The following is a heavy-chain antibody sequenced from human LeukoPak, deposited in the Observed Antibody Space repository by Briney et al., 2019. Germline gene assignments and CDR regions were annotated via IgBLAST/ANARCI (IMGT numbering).Heavy chain of an antibody. V-gene: IGHV4-31*03. J-gene: IGHJ3*01. CDR2: IYYSGST. CDR1: GASISRGGYY. D-gene: IGHD3-22*01. CDR3: ARKNSSGYYYAGNAFDV. Sequence: PSETLSLTCTVSGASISRGGYYWSWIRQHPGKGLECIGDIYYSGSTYYNPSLKSRVIISVDTSKKQFSLKLSSVPAADTAVYYCARKNSSGYYYAGNAFDVWGPGTMVTVSS.